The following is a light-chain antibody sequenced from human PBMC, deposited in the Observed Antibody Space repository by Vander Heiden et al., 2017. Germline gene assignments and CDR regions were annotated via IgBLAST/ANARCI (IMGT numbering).Light chain of an antibody. Sequence: EIVLTQSPDFQSVTPKEKVTITCRASQSIGGSLHWYQQKPGQSLKLLIKYASQSFSGVPSRFSGSGSGTDFTLSIKSLELEDAATYYCHQTTTLPQTFGQGTKVEIK. CDR3: HQTTTLPQT. CDR2: YAS. J-gene: IGKJ1*01. V-gene: IGKV6-21*01. CDR1: QSIGGS.